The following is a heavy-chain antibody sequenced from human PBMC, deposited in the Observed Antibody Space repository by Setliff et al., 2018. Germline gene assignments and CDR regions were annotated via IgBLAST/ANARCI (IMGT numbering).Heavy chain of an antibody. CDR2: IKQDGSEK. CDR1: GFTFSTYW. D-gene: IGHD3-10*01. V-gene: IGHV3-7*01. CDR3: AKDIYGSGSYAVGGYFDY. J-gene: IGHJ4*02. Sequence: GGSLRLSCAASGFTFSTYWMSWVRQAPGKGLEWVANIKQDGSEKYYVDSVKGRFSISRDNAKNSLYLQMNSLRAEDTAVYYCAKDIYGSGSYAVGGYFDYWGQGTQVPVSS.